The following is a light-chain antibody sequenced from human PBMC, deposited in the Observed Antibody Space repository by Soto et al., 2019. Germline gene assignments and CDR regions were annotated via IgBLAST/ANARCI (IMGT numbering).Light chain of an antibody. J-gene: IGKJ5*01. Sequence: EVELTKSRCALSFSTGTPATVSCIPSQSVDKFLAWYQQRPGQPPRLLIFDSSNRATGIPARFSGSGSGTDFTLTISSLEPEDFAVYYCQQRSNWPPITLAQGTRLAIK. V-gene: IGKV3-11*01. CDR3: QQRSNWPPIT. CDR2: DSS. CDR1: QSVDKF.